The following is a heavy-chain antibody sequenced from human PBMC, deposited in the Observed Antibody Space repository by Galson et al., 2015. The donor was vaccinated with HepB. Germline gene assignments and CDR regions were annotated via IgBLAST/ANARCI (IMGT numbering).Heavy chain of an antibody. Sequence: SLRLSCAGSGYSFSNYGMHWVRQAPGKGLEWVADIWFDASKKYYADSVKGRFIISRDNADDTLFLQMNSLRVEDTAIYYCARYTGTYLGYDYWGQGALVAVSS. CDR1: GYSFSNYG. CDR3: ARYTGTYLGYDY. CDR2: IWFDASKK. J-gene: IGHJ4*02. D-gene: IGHD1-7*01. V-gene: IGHV3-33*01.